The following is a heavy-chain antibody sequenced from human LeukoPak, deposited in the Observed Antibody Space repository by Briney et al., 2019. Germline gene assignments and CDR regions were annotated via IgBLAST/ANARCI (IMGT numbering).Heavy chain of an antibody. Sequence: PGGSLRLSCAASGFTFSNAWMSWVRQAPGKGLEWVGRIKSKTDGGTTDYAAPAKGRFTISRDDSKNTLYLQMNSLKTEDTAVYYCTTDISLRFLEWLLWGFDYWGQGTLATVSS. D-gene: IGHD3-3*01. V-gene: IGHV3-15*01. CDR3: TTDISLRFLEWLLWGFDY. J-gene: IGHJ4*02. CDR1: GFTFSNAW. CDR2: IKSKTDGGTT.